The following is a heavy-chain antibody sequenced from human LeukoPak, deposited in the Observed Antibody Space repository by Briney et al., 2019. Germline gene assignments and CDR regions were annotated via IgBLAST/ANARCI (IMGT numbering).Heavy chain of an antibody. Sequence: ASVKVSCKASGYTFTGYYMHWVRQAPGQGLEGMRWINPNSGGTNYAQKFQGRVTMTRDTSISTAYMELSRLRSDDTAVYYCARVRYYYDSSGSWKYYFDYWGQGTLVTVSS. J-gene: IGHJ4*02. CDR2: INPNSGGT. V-gene: IGHV1-2*02. CDR1: GYTFTGYY. CDR3: ARVRYYYDSSGSWKYYFDY. D-gene: IGHD3-22*01.